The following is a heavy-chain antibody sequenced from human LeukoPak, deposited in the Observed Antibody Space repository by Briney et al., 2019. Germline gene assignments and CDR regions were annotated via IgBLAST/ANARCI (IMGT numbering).Heavy chain of an antibody. V-gene: IGHV1-18*01. J-gene: IGHJ4*02. CDR3: ARGRAAAGYFDY. Sequence: ASVKVSCKASGYTFTSYGISAVRQAPGQGLGWMGWICVYNGNTNYAQTLKGSVSLTTDTSTRTASMERRRLRSDDTPAYYRARGRAAAGYFDYWGQGTLVTVSS. CDR2: ICVYNGNT. D-gene: IGHD6-13*01. CDR1: GYTFTSYG.